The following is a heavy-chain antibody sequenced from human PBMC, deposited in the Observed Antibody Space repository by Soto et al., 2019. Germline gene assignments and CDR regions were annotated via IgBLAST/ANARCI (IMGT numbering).Heavy chain of an antibody. D-gene: IGHD3-22*01. CDR1: GITFGRRA. CDR3: ARGVHYDSSGYYYFY. V-gene: IGHV3-23*01. J-gene: IGHJ4*02. CDR2: ITDTGGDT. Sequence: LXLSCVAYGITFGRRAMSWFLQAPVEGLEWVSSITDTGGDTKYADSVRGRFTISRDNSKNTAYMELRSLRSQDTAVYYCARGVHYDSSGYYYFYWGQGTLVTVSS.